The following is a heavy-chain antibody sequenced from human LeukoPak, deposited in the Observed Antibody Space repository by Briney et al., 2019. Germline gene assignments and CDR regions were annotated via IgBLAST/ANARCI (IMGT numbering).Heavy chain of an antibody. Sequence: PGGSLRLSCAASGFTLSSMNWVRQAPGKGLEWVSFISSSSSYICYADSVKGRFTISRDNAKNSLFLQMNSLRAEDTAVYYCARGSSSWYYFDYWGQGTLVTVSS. CDR3: ARGSSSWYYFDY. CDR1: GFTLSS. CDR2: ISSSSSYI. D-gene: IGHD6-13*01. J-gene: IGHJ4*02. V-gene: IGHV3-21*01.